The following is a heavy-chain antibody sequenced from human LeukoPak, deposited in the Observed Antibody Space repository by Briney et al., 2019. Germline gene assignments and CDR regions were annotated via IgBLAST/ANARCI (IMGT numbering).Heavy chain of an antibody. Sequence: TGRSLRLSCAASGFTFSSYGIHWVRQAPGKGLEWVAVISYDGSSKYYADSVKGRFTISRDNFKNTLYLQMNSLKPEDTAVYYCSSLGLAVAPNWVDPWGQGTLVTVSS. D-gene: IGHD6-19*01. CDR3: SSLGLAVAPNWVDP. CDR1: GFTFSSYG. V-gene: IGHV3-30*03. J-gene: IGHJ5*02. CDR2: ISYDGSSK.